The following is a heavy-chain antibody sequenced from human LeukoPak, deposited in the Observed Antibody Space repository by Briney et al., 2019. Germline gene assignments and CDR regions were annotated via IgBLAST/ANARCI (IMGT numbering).Heavy chain of an antibody. D-gene: IGHD3-22*01. CDR2: ISSSSNYI. CDR3: ARGSTYYDSSGQVPFDY. Sequence: GGSLRLSCAASGFTFSSYTMNWVRQAPGKGLEWVSSISSSSNYIYYADSVKGRFTISRDNAKNSLYLQMNSLRAEDTAVYYCARGSTYYDSSGQVPFDYWGQGTLVTVSS. J-gene: IGHJ4*02. V-gene: IGHV3-21*01. CDR1: GFTFSSYT.